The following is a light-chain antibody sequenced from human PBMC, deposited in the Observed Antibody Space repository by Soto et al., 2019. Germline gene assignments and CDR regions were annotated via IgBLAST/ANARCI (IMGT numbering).Light chain of an antibody. V-gene: IGLV2-14*03. CDR2: DVS. CDR1: SSDVGGYNY. Sequence: QSALTQPASVSGSPGQSITISCTGTSSDVGGYNYVSWYQHHPGKAPKLMIYDVSNRPSGVSNRFPGSKSGNTASLTISGLQAEDEADYYCSSYTTSSTYVFATGTKVTVL. CDR3: SSYTTSSTYV. J-gene: IGLJ1*01.